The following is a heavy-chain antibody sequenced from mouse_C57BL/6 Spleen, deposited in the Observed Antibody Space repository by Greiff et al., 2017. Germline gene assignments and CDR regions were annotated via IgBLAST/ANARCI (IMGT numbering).Heavy chain of an antibody. CDR2: INPSSGYT. Sequence: QVQLQQSGAELARPGASVKMSCKASGYTFTSYTMHWVKQRPGQGLEWIGYINPSSGYTKYNQKFKDKATLTAAKSSSTAYMQLSSLTSEDSAVYYCARYDGYYVYYAMDYWGQGTSVTVSS. V-gene: IGHV1-4*01. CDR3: ARYDGYYVYYAMDY. CDR1: GYTFTSYT. J-gene: IGHJ4*01. D-gene: IGHD2-3*01.